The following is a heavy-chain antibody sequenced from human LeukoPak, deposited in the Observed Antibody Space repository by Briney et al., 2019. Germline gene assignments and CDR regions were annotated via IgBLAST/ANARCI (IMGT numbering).Heavy chain of an antibody. CDR1: GFTFSSYS. CDR3: ARDYGDYEPGRHHYYYYYMDV. Sequence: GGSLRLSCAASGFTFSSYSMNWVRQTPGKGLEWVSSISSSSSYIFYADSVKGRFTMSRDNAKRSLFLQMNSLRAEDTAVYYCARDYGDYEPGRHHYYYYYMDVWGKGTTVTVSS. V-gene: IGHV3-21*01. J-gene: IGHJ6*03. D-gene: IGHD4-17*01. CDR2: ISSSSSYI.